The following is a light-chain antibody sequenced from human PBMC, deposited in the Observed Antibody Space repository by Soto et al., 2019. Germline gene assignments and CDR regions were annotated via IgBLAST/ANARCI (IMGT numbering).Light chain of an antibody. Sequence: EIVLTQSLGSLYLSPGERAILSCRAIQSVSSSYLAWYQQKPGQAPRILIYGASSRATGIPDRFSGSGSGTDFALTISRLEPEDFAVYYCQQYGSSPMYTFGQGTKLEIK. V-gene: IGKV3-20*01. CDR1: QSVSSSY. CDR3: QQYGSSPMYT. J-gene: IGKJ2*01. CDR2: GAS.